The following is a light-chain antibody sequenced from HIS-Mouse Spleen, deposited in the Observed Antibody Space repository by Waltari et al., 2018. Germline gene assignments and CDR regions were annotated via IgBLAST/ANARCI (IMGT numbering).Light chain of an antibody. CDR1: ALPNNY. Sequence: SYALTQPPSVSVSPGQTARITCSGDALPNNYAYWYQQKSGPAPVLVIHEDSKRPSGIPERFSGSSSGTMATVTISGDQVEDEADYYCYSTDSSSNHRVFGGGTKLTVL. CDR3: YSTDSSSNHRV. J-gene: IGLJ2*01. CDR2: EDS. V-gene: IGLV3-10*01.